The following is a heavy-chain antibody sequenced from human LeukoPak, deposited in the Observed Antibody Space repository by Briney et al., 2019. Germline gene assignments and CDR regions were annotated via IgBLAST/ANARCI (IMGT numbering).Heavy chain of an antibody. J-gene: IGHJ3*02. CDR1: AFTFSSYW. CDR3: AKDYYGSGSSPDAFDI. D-gene: IGHD3-10*01. Sequence: GGSLRLSCAASAFTFSSYWMSWVRQAPGKGLEWVSAISGSGGSTYYADSVKGRFTISRDNSKNTLYLQMNSLRAEDTAVYYCAKDYYGSGSSPDAFDIWGQGTMVTVSS. CDR2: ISGSGGST. V-gene: IGHV3-23*01.